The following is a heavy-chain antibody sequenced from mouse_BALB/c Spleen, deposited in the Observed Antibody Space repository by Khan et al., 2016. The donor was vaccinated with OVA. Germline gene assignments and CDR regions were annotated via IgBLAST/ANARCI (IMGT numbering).Heavy chain of an antibody. J-gene: IGHJ3*01. CDR1: GFTFSNYA. V-gene: IGHV5-6-5*01. Sequence: EVELVESGGGLVKPGGSLKLSCAASGFTFSNYAMSWVRQSPEKRLEWVASIRSGDSTYYPDSVKGRFTISRDNARNILYRKMSSLRSEDTAMYYCARDYWFAYWGQGTLVTVSA. CDR3: ARDYWFAY. CDR2: IRSGDST.